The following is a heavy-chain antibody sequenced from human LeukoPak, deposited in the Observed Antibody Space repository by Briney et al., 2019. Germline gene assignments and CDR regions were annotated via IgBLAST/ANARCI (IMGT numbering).Heavy chain of an antibody. CDR3: ARLDLEGPFDP. CDR1: GFTFTSYW. V-gene: IGHV5-51*01. Sequence: GASLKISCKGSGFTFTSYWIGWVRQMPGKGLEWMGIIYPGDSDTRYSPSFQGQVTISADTSINTAYLQWSSLKASDTAMYYCARLDLEGPFDPWGQGTLVTVS. J-gene: IGHJ5*02. CDR2: IYPGDSDT.